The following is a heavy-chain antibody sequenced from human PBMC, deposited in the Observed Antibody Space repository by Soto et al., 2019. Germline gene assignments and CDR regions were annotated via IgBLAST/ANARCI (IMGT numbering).Heavy chain of an antibody. D-gene: IGHD3-22*01. CDR2: IYYSGST. CDR3: ARDLCPTYHYDCRGAFDI. J-gene: IGHJ3*02. CDR1: GGSFSSYY. Sequence: SETLSLTCTVSGGSFSSYYWSWIRQPPGKGLEWIGYIYYSGSTNYNPSLQSRVTISVDSSKNQFSLKLSSGTAAATAVYYCARDLCPTYHYDCRGAFDIWGQGTMVNVSS. V-gene: IGHV4-59*01.